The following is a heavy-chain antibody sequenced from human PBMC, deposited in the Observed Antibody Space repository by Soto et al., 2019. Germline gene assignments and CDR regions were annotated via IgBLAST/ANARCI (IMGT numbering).Heavy chain of an antibody. D-gene: IGHD3-22*01. CDR3: ATAFPIYDSSGYYFDY. J-gene: IGHJ4*02. Sequence: LRLSCAASGFTFSSYAMSWVRQAPGKGLEWVSAISGSGGSTYYADSVKGRFTISRDNSKNTLYLQMNSLRAEDTAVYYCATAFPIYDSSGYYFDYWGQGTLVTVSS. CDR1: GFTFSSYA. V-gene: IGHV3-23*01. CDR2: ISGSGGST.